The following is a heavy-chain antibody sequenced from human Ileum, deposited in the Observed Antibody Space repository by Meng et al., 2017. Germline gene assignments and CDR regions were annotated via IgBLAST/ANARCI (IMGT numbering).Heavy chain of an antibody. V-gene: IGHV4-4*02. Sequence: VQLEASGPGLVKPSGTLSLTCAVSGDSISTNWWNWVRQPPGKGLEWIGEIYHSGAFNYNPSLRSRVTISVDKSKNQLSLKLGSLTAADTAVYYCARGAIGTRPFDYWGQGTLVTVSS. D-gene: IGHD2-21*01. CDR2: IYHSGAF. CDR1: GDSISTNW. J-gene: IGHJ4*02. CDR3: ARGAIGTRPFDY.